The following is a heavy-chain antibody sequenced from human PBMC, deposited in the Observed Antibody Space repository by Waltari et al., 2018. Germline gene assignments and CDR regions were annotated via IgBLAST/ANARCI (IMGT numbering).Heavy chain of an antibody. V-gene: IGHV4-34*01. CDR3: ARAPGYSYGYRYYYYGMDV. D-gene: IGHD5-18*01. CDR1: GGSFSGYY. Sequence: QVQLQQWGAGLLKPSETLSLTCAVYGGSFSGYYWSWIRQPPGTGLEWIGEINHSGSTNYNPSLKRRVTISVDTSKNQFARKLSSVTAADTAVYDCARAPGYSYGYRYYYYGMDVWGQGTTVTVSS. J-gene: IGHJ6*02. CDR2: INHSGST.